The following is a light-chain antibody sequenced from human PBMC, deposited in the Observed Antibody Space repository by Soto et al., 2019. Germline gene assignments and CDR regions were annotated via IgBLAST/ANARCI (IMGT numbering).Light chain of an antibody. V-gene: IGKV1-5*03. Sequence: DIQMTQSPSTLSASVGDRVTITCRASQSISSWLAWYQQKPGKAPKLLIYKASSLERGVPSRFSVSGSGTEFTLTISSLQTDDFANYYCQHYNSYSNTFGQRTKLEIK. CDR3: QHYNSYSNT. CDR2: KAS. J-gene: IGKJ2*01. CDR1: QSISSW.